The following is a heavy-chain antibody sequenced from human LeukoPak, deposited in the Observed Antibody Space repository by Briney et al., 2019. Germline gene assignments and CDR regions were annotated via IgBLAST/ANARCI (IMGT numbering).Heavy chain of an antibody. CDR1: GFTFSSYG. CDR2: IWYDGSNK. J-gene: IGHJ4*02. Sequence: GRSLRLSCAASGFTFSSYGMHWVRQVPGKGLEWVAVIWYDGSNKYYADSVKGRFTISRDNSKNTLYLQMNSLRAEDTAVYYCAKPRNYYDSEYYFDYWGQGTLVTVSS. V-gene: IGHV3-33*06. CDR3: AKPRNYYDSEYYFDY. D-gene: IGHD3-22*01.